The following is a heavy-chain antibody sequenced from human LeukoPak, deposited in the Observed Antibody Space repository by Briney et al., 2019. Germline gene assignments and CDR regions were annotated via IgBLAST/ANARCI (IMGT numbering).Heavy chain of an antibody. CDR2: ISYDGSYK. CDR3: AKALRFLELLLPGGFDY. J-gene: IGHJ4*02. D-gene: IGHD3-3*01. Sequence: GGSLRLSCAASGFTFSNYAIHWVRQAPGKGLEWVAVISYDGSYKYYADSVKGRFTISRDNSKNTLYLQMNSLRTEDTAVYYCAKALRFLELLLPGGFDYWGQGTLVTVSS. V-gene: IGHV3-30*18. CDR1: GFTFSNYA.